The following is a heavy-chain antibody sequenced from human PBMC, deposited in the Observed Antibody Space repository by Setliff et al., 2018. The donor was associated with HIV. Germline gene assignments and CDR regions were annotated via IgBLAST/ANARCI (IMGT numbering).Heavy chain of an antibody. V-gene: IGHV5-51*01. D-gene: IGHD1-26*01. CDR2: IYPGDYVT. J-gene: IGHJ4*02. CDR1: GYSFTSYW. CDR3: TRRRRAPGTEDLEAY. Sequence: PGESLKISCKGSGYSFTSYWIGWVRQMPGKGLEWIGVIYPGDYVTRYGPSFQGQVSISADVSITTAYLQWSSLKASDTAMYYCTRRRRAPGTEDLEAYWGQGTLVTVSS.